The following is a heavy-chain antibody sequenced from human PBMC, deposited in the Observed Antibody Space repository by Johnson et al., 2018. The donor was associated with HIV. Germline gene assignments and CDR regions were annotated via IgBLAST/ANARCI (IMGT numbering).Heavy chain of an antibody. CDR2: IYSGGST. D-gene: IGHD3-10*01. CDR3: ARAVTPFGDWEAFDI. CDR1: RFTFDDYA. V-gene: IGHV3-NL1*01. J-gene: IGHJ3*02. Sequence: VESGGVVVQPGGSLRLSCETSRFTFDDYAMHWVRQAPGKGLEWVSVIYSGGSTYYADSVKGRFTISRDNSKNTLYLQMNSLRAEDTAVYYCARAVTPFGDWEAFDIWGQGTMVTVSS.